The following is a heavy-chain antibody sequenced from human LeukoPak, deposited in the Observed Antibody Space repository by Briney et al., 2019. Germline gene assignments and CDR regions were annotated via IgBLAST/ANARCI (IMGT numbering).Heavy chain of an antibody. CDR1: GFIVSNTY. Sequence: GGSLRLSCAASGFIVSNTYMSWVRQAPGKGLEWVSILYVGGGTHYADSVKGRFTFSRDSSKTTLYLEMNSLRAEDTAVYFCATTKPGASNLLDSWGEGT. CDR2: LYVGGGT. V-gene: IGHV3-66*01. CDR3: ATTKPGASNLLDS. D-gene: IGHD2-8*02. J-gene: IGHJ4*02.